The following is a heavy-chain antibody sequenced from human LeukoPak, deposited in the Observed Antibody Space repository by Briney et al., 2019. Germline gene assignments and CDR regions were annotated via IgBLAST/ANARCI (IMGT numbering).Heavy chain of an antibody. Sequence: EASVKVSCKASGYTFTSYGISWVRQAPGQGLEWMGWISAYNGNTNYAQKLQGRVTMTTDTSTSTAYMELRSLRSDDTAVYYCARGSVAGTSGGAFDIWGQGTMVNVSS. V-gene: IGHV1-18*01. CDR1: GYTFTSYG. CDR2: ISAYNGNT. CDR3: ARGSVAGTSGGAFDI. J-gene: IGHJ3*02. D-gene: IGHD6-19*01.